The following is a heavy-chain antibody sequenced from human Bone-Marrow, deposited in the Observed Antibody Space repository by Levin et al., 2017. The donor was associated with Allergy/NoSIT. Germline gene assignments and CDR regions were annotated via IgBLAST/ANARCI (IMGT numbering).Heavy chain of an antibody. CDR2: ISGSGGNT. CDR3: AWYDTSAYHSPFDY. V-gene: IGHV3-23*01. Sequence: GESLKISCAASGFIFSNYAMNWVRQAPGKGLEWVSQISGSGGNTHYADSVKGRFTFSRDNSKNTLYLQMNSLRAEDTAVYYCAWYDTSAYHSPFDYWGQGTLVTVSS. CDR1: GFIFSNYA. D-gene: IGHD3-22*01. J-gene: IGHJ4*02.